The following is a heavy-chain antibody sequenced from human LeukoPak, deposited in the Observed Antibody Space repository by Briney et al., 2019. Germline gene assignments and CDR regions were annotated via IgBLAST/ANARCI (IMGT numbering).Heavy chain of an antibody. V-gene: IGHV4-59*08. J-gene: IGHJ5*02. CDR2: IYYSGST. CDR1: GGSISSYY. Sequence: SETLSLTCTVSGGSISSYYWSWIRQPPDKGLEWIGYIYYSGSTNYNPSLRSRVTISVDTSKNQFSLKLSSVTAADTAVYYCARHSEDTAAWGQGTLVTVSS. CDR3: ARHSEDTAA. D-gene: IGHD5-18*01.